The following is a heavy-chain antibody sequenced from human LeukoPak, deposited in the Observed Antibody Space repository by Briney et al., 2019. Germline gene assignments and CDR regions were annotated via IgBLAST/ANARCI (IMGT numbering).Heavy chain of an antibody. V-gene: IGHV4-59*01. J-gene: IGHJ5*02. CDR2: IYYSGST. Sequence: SETLSLTCTVSDGSISSNYWNWIRQPPGKGLKWIGYIYYSGSTNYNPSLKSRVTISVDTSKNQCSLKLSSVTAADSVVYYYTRSYGNSWFEPWGQGTLVTVSA. D-gene: IGHD1-26*01. CDR3: TRSYGNSWFEP. CDR1: DGSISSNY.